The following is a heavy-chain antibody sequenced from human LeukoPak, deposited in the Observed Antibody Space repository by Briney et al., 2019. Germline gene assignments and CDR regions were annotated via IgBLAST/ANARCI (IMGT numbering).Heavy chain of an antibody. CDR3: ARNDYGRYYYYYYYMDV. Sequence: GGSLRLSCAASGFTFSSYWMSWVRQAPGKGLEWVANIKQDGSEKYYVDSVKGRFTISRDNAKNSLYLQMNSLRAEDTAVYYCARNDYGRYYYYYYYMDVWGKGTTVTISS. CDR2: IKQDGSEK. CDR1: GFTFSSYW. J-gene: IGHJ6*03. V-gene: IGHV3-7*01. D-gene: IGHD4-17*01.